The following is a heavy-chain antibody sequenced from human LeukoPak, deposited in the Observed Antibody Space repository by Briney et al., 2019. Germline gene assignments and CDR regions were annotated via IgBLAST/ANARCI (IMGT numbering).Heavy chain of an antibody. Sequence: GGSLRLSCAASGFPLSSYAMSWVRQASGKGLEWVSATSSSDPGTYYADSVRGRFTISRDNSKNTLYLQLNSLRVEDAGVYYCASQSYARFDPWGQGTLVTVSS. V-gene: IGHV3-23*01. D-gene: IGHD3-16*01. CDR1: GFPLSSYA. CDR2: TSSSDPGT. J-gene: IGHJ5*02. CDR3: ASQSYARFDP.